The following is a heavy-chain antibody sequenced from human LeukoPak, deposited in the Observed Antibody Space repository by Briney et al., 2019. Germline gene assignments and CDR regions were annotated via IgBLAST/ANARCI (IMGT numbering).Heavy chain of an antibody. CDR2: ISSSSSYI. CDR3: ARSTFRTNDY. Sequence: PGGSLRLSCVASGFTFSSYGMHWVRQAPGKGLEWVSSISSSSSYIYYADSVKGRFTISRDNAKNSLYLQMNSLRAEDTAVYYCARSTFRTNDYWGQGTLVTVSS. J-gene: IGHJ4*02. CDR1: GFTFSSYG. D-gene: IGHD2/OR15-2a*01. V-gene: IGHV3-21*01.